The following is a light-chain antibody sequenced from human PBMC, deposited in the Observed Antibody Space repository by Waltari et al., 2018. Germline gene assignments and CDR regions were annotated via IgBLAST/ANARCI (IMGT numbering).Light chain of an antibody. Sequence: QSVLTQPPSASGTPGQRITISCSGGSSNLGSNTLIWYQQLPGTAPKLLIYTPNQRPSGVPDRFSGSKSGTSASLAISGLQSEDEGNYYCAAWDVSLNGLVFGGGTKLTVL. CDR1: SSNLGSNT. CDR2: TPN. V-gene: IGLV1-44*01. CDR3: AAWDVSLNGLV. J-gene: IGLJ3*02.